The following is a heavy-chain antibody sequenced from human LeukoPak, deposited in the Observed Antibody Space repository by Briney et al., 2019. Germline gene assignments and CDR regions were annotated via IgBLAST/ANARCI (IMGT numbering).Heavy chain of an antibody. V-gene: IGHV3-7*05. CDR3: ARDAGYDRFDY. J-gene: IGHJ4*02. CDR2: IKEDGSAQ. Sequence: GGSLRLSCADSGFTFSRSWMTWVRQAPGKGLEWVANIKEDGSAQNYVDSVKGRFTIFRDNAKNTLYLEMKSLRAEDTAVYYCARDAGYDRFDYWGQGTLVTVSS. D-gene: IGHD3-22*01. CDR1: GFTFSRSW.